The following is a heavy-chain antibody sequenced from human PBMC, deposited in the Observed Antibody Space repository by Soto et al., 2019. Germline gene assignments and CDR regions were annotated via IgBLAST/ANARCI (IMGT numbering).Heavy chain of an antibody. Sequence: GGSLRLSCAASGFTFSSYEMNWVRQAPGKGLEWVSYISSSGSTIYYADSVKGRFTIPRDNAKNSLYLQMNSLRAEDTAVYYCARSYGSGRLGYYYYGMDVWGQGTTVTVSS. J-gene: IGHJ6*02. D-gene: IGHD3-10*01. CDR3: ARSYGSGRLGYYYYGMDV. CDR2: ISSSGSTI. V-gene: IGHV3-48*03. CDR1: GFTFSSYE.